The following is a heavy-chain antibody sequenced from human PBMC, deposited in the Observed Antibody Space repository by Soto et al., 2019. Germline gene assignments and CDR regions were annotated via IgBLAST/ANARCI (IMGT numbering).Heavy chain of an antibody. V-gene: IGHV3-9*01. CDR2: ISWNSGSI. CDR1: GFTFYDYA. J-gene: IGHJ6*02. CDR3: AKTYIPTFNYYYYGMDV. Sequence: SLRLSCAASGFTFYDYAMRFVRQAALKCLEWVSGISWNSGSIGYADSVKGRFTISRDNAKNSLYLQMNSLRAEDTALYYCAKTYIPTFNYYYYGMDVWGQGTTVTVSS. D-gene: IGHD3-16*01.